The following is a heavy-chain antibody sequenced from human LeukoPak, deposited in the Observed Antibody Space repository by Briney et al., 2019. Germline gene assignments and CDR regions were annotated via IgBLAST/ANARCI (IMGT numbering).Heavy chain of an antibody. CDR2: TYYRSKWYN. CDR1: GVSVSSNSAA. V-gene: IGHV6-1*01. J-gene: IGHJ4*02. D-gene: IGHD6-13*01. Sequence: SQTLSLTCAISGVSVSSNSAAWNWIRQSPSRCLEWLGRTYYRSKWYNDYAVSVKSRITINPDTSKNQFSLQLNSVTPEDTAVYYCARWERYSSSWYENYWGQGTLVTVSS. CDR3: ARWERYSSSWYENY.